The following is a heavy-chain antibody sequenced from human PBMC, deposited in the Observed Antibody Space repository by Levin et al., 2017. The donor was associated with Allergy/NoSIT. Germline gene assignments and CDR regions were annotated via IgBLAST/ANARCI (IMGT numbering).Heavy chain of an antibody. CDR2: IYLNGDT. D-gene: IGHD2-21*02. CDR3: ARDMVTAGPLDGYLDY. V-gene: IGHV3-53*01. J-gene: IGHJ4*02. Sequence: GASVKVSCEVSGFAVSSNFMTWVRQAPGKGLEWVSVIYLNGDTHYADSVKGRFTIFRDVSKNTLHLQLNSLRADDTAVYYCARDMVTAGPLDGYLDYWGQGTLVTVSS. CDR1: GFAVSSNF.